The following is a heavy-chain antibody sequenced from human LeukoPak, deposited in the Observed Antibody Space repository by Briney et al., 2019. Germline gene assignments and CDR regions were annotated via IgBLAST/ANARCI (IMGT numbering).Heavy chain of an antibody. CDR3: ARDPGVVAAHDAFDI. V-gene: IGHV3-23*01. J-gene: IGHJ3*02. CDR1: GFTFTSYA. D-gene: IGHD2-15*01. Sequence: GGSLRLSCAASGFTFTSYAMSWVRQAPGKGLEWVSAISGSGSSTSYADSVKGRFTISRDNSKNTLYLQMNSLRAEDTAVYYCARDPGVVAAHDAFDIWGQGTMVTVSS. CDR2: ISGSGSST.